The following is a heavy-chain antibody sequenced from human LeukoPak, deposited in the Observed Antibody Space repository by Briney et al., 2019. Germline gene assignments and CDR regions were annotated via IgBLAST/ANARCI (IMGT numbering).Heavy chain of an antibody. CDR3: ARLSSSSAFDF. D-gene: IGHD6-6*01. CDR1: GGSISSYY. J-gene: IGHJ4*02. CDR2: IYTSGST. V-gene: IGHV4-4*09. Sequence: SETLSLTCTVSGGSISSYYWSWIRQPPGKGLEWIGYIYTSGSTDYNPSLKSGVNISVDTSKNQFSMRLNSVTAADTAVYYCARLSSSSAFDFWGQGTLVTVSS.